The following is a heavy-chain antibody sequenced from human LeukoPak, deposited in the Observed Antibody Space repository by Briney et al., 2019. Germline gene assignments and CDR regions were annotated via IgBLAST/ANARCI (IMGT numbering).Heavy chain of an antibody. J-gene: IGHJ4*02. CDR1: GGSISSSSYY. V-gene: IGHV4-39*07. CDR2: IYYSGST. Sequence: KPSETLSLTCTVSGGSISSSSYYWGWIRQPPGKGLEWIGSIYYSGSTYYNPSLKSRVTISVDTSKNQFSLKLSSVTAADTAVYYCATYSSGYYYVAYWGQGTLVTVSS. CDR3: ATYSSGYYYVAY. D-gene: IGHD3-22*01.